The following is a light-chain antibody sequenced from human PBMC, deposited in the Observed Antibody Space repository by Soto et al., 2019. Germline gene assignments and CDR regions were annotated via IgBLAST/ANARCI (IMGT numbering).Light chain of an antibody. V-gene: IGKV1D-12*01. Sequence: DIQMTQSPDSVSASVGDTITITCRASQAISSWVAWYQQKPGQAPKLLVYDASKLQGGVPLRFSGSGSGTDFTLTINTLQPEDFATYYCQQANSFPLTFGGGTRGEVK. CDR1: QAISSW. J-gene: IGKJ4*01. CDR2: DAS. CDR3: QQANSFPLT.